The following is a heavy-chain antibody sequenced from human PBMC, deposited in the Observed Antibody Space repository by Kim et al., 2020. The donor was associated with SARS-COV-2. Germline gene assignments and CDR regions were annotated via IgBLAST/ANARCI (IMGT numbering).Heavy chain of an antibody. V-gene: IGHV4-34*01. J-gene: IGHJ4*02. D-gene: IGHD5-18*01. CDR3: ARSRMATASFDY. CDR2: INHSGST. CDR1: GGSFSGYY. Sequence: SETLSLTCAVYGGSFSGYYWSWIRQPPGKGLEWIGEINHSGSTNYNPSLKSRVTISVDTSKNQFSLKLSSVTAADTAVYYCARSRMATASFDYWGQGTLVTVSS.